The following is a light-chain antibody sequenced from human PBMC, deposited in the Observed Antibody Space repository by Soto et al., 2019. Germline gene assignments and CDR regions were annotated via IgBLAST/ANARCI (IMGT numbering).Light chain of an antibody. CDR2: DNN. J-gene: IGLJ3*02. Sequence: QSVLTQPPSVSAAPGQKVTISCSGSSSNIGNNYVSWYQQLPGTAPKLLICDNNKRPSGIPDRFPGSRSGTSATLGITGLQTGDEADYYSGTWHSSLSPWVFGGRTKLTVL. CDR1: SSNIGNNY. CDR3: GTWHSSLSPWV. V-gene: IGLV1-51*01.